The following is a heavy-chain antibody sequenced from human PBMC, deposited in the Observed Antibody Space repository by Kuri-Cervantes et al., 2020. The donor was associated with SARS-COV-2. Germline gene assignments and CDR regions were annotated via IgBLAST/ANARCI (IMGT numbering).Heavy chain of an antibody. J-gene: IGHJ6*03. V-gene: IGHV4-39*02. CDR2: IYFSEST. D-gene: IGHD4-23*01. CDR3: ARDGGSRAYYYYMDV. Sequence: SETLSLICTVSGGSMSSSFYYWGWIRQPPGKGLEWIGSIYFSESTYYNPSLKSRVTISVDTSKNQFSLKLTSVTAADTAVYYCARDGGSRAYYYYMDVWGKGTTVTVSS. CDR1: GGSMSSSFYY.